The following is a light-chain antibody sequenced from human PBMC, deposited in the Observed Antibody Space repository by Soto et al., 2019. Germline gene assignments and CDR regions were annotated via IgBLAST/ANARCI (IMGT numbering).Light chain of an antibody. V-gene: IGLV3-25*03. CDR1: VLPKQF. J-gene: IGLJ2*01. Sequence: SYELTQPPSVSVSPGQTARITCSGDVLPKQFVYWYQQKSGQAPVLVIYKDSDRHSGIPERFSGSTSGTTVTLTISAVQAEDEADYYCQSADSSDSFRVVFGGGTKLTVL. CDR2: KDS. CDR3: QSADSSDSFRVV.